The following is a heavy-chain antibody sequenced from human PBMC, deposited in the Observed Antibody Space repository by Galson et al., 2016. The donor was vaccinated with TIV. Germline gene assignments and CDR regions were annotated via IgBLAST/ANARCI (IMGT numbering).Heavy chain of an antibody. CDR2: IYHSGST. Sequence: LSLTCAVSGGSISSSNWWSWVRQSPGKGLEWIGEIYHSGSTNYNPSFKGRVTISVDKSKNQLSLKVNSVTAADTAVYYCARDRSASFGVGEDYSGMDVWGQGTTVTVSS. J-gene: IGHJ6*02. CDR3: ARDRSASFGVGEDYSGMDV. D-gene: IGHD3-3*01. CDR1: GGSISSSNW. V-gene: IGHV4-4*02.